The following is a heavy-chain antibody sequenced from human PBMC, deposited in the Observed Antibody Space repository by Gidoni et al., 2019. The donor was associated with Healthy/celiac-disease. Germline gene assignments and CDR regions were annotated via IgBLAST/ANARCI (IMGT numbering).Heavy chain of an antibody. D-gene: IGHD3-10*01. CDR1: GFTFSSYW. J-gene: IGHJ4*02. Sequence: EVQLVESGGGLVQPGGSLSLSCAASGFTFSSYWMSWVRQAPGKGLEWVANIKQDGSEKYYVDSVKGRFTISRDNAKNSLYLQMNSLRAEDTAVYYCARELYYYGSGTSFDYWGQGTLVTVSS. CDR3: ARELYYYGSGTSFDY. CDR2: IKQDGSEK. V-gene: IGHV3-7*03.